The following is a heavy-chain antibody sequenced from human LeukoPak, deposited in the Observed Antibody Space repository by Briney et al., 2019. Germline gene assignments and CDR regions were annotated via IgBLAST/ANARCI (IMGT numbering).Heavy chain of an antibody. CDR3: ARDFDRLGELSLYLTASPFY. J-gene: IGHJ4*02. V-gene: IGHV7-4-1*02. CDR2: INTNTGNP. D-gene: IGHD3-16*02. Sequence: ASVKVSCKASGYTFTSYAMNWVRQAPGQGLEWMGWINTNTGNPTYAQGFTGRFVFSLDTSVSTAYLQISSLKAEDTAVYYCARDFDRLGELSLYLTASPFYWGQGTLVTVSS. CDR1: GYTFTSYA.